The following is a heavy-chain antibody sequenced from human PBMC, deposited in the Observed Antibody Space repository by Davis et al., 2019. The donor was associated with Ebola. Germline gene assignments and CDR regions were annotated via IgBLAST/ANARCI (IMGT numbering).Heavy chain of an antibody. J-gene: IGHJ5*02. CDR3: ARDQSIEVAGPRGWFDP. CDR1: GGSVSSGAYY. CDR2: IYYSGST. V-gene: IGHV4-61*08. D-gene: IGHD6-19*01. Sequence: MPSKTLSPTCTPPGGSVSSGAYYWRSIRQPPGTGLEWIGYIYYSGSTNYNTSLKSRVTISVDTSKNQFSLQLNSVTPEDTAVYYCARDQSIEVAGPRGWFDPWGQGTLVTVSS.